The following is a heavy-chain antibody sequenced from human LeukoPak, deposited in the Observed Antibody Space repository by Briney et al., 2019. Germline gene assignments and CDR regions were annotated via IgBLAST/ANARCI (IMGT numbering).Heavy chain of an antibody. D-gene: IGHD3-16*01. CDR3: ARGRRYGYVWGSYLDY. CDR2: INHSGST. V-gene: IGHV4-34*01. Sequence: SETLSLTCAVYGGSFSGYYWSWIRQPPGKGLEWIGEINHSGSTNYNPSLKSRVTISVDTSKNQFSLKLSSVTAADTAVYYCARGRRYGYVWGSYLDYWGQGTLVTVSS. J-gene: IGHJ4*02. CDR1: GGSFSGYY.